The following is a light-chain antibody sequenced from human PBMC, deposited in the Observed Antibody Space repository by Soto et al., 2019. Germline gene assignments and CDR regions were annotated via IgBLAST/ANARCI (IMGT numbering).Light chain of an antibody. J-gene: IGKJ5*01. CDR1: QSVSSNY. V-gene: IGKV3-20*01. Sequence: DIVMTQSPVSLAFSPGERATLSCRASQSVSSNYLAWYQQKPGQAPRLLIYAASSRATGIPDRFSGSGSGTDFTLTIDGLEPEDFVVYYCQQYGYLPITFGQGTRLEIK. CDR2: AAS. CDR3: QQYGYLPIT.